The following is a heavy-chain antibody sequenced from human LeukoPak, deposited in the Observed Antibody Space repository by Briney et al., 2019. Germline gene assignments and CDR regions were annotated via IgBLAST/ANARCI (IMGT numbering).Heavy chain of an antibody. V-gene: IGHV1-2*02. CDR2: INPNSGGT. J-gene: IGHJ4*02. D-gene: IGHD3-10*01. Sequence: GASVKVSCKASGYTFTGHYLHWVRQAPGQGLEWMGWINPNSGGTNSAQKFQGRVTMTWDTSVNTAYLEVNSLRSDDTAVYYCARGPSSMVRGVIIYYFDHWGQGTLVTVSS. CDR1: GYTFTGHY. CDR3: ARGPSSMVRGVIIYYFDH.